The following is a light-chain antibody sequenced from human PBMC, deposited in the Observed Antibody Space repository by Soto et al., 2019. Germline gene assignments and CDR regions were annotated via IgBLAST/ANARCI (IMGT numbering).Light chain of an antibody. CDR1: QSINSD. V-gene: IGKV3D-15*01. J-gene: IGKJ4*01. CDR3: KQYNNWQVT. CDR2: GAS. Sequence: EIVMTQSPATLSVSPGERVTLSCRASQSINSDVAWYQQKVGQTPRLLIHGASTRATGIAARFSGSGSGTEFTLTISGLQSEDFATDYCKQYNNWQVTSGGGTKVDIK.